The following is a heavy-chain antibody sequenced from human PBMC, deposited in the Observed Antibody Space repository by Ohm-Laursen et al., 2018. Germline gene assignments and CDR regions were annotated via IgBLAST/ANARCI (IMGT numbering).Heavy chain of an antibody. CDR1: GGSISGYY. CDR3: ARVLDYHELRGVLSYWYFDL. V-gene: IGHV4-4*07. CDR2: FSVDGST. D-gene: IGHD3-10*01. Sequence: TLSLTCSVSGGSISGYYWSWIRQPAGKGLEWLGRFSVDGSTNYNPSLKSRVTMSVDTTKNQFSLKLSSVTAADAAVYFCARVLDYHELRGVLSYWYFDLWGRGTLVTVSS. J-gene: IGHJ2*01.